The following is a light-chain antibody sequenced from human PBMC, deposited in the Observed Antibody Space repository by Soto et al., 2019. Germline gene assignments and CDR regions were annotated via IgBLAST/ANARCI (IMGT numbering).Light chain of an antibody. J-gene: IGKJ1*01. CDR1: QSISSW. Sequence: DIQMTQSPSILSASVGDRVTITCRASQSISSWLAWYQQKPGKAPNLLIHKASHLESGVPSRFSGSGSGTEFTLTISSLQPVDFATYYCQHYNSYSEAFGQGTKVDIK. CDR2: KAS. CDR3: QHYNSYSEA. V-gene: IGKV1-5*03.